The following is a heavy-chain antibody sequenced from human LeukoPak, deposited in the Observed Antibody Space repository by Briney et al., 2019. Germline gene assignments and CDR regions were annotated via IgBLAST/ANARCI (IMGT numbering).Heavy chain of an antibody. CDR2: MSPNSGDT. Sequence: ASVKVSCKASGYTFTSYDFNWVRQATGQRPEWMGWMSPNSGDTGYAQKFQDRVTMTRNTSISTAYMELSSLRSDDTAVYYCARGGGDYYDSSGYCPFDYWGQGTLVTVSS. V-gene: IGHV1-8*01. J-gene: IGHJ4*02. CDR3: ARGGGDYYDSSGYCPFDY. D-gene: IGHD3-22*01. CDR1: GYTFTSYD.